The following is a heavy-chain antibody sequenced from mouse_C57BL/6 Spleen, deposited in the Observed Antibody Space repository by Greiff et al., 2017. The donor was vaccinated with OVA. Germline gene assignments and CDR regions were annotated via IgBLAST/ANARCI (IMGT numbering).Heavy chain of an antibody. CDR1: GYTFTDYN. Sequence: DVKLQESGPELVKPGASVKMSCKASGYTFTDYNMHWVKQSHGKSLEWIGYINPNNGGTSYNQKFKGKATLTVNKSSSTAYMELRSLTSEDSAVYYCARERTGTGFAYWGQGTLVTVSA. D-gene: IGHD4-1*01. J-gene: IGHJ3*01. CDR2: INPNNGGT. CDR3: ARERTGTGFAY. V-gene: IGHV1-22*01.